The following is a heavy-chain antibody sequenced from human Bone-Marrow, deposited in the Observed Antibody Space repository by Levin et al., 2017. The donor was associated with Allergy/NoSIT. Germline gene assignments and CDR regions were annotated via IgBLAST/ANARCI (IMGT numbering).Heavy chain of an antibody. J-gene: IGHJ4*02. CDR3: ARAHLPAAMVKTLDY. CDR1: GFTFSSYA. V-gene: IGHV3-30-3*01. Sequence: GESLKISCAASGFTFSSYAMHWVRQAPGKGLEWVAVISYDGSNKYYADSVKGRFTISRDNSKNTLYLQMNSLRAEDTAVYYCARAHLPAAMVKTLDYWGQGTLVTVSS. CDR2: ISYDGSNK. D-gene: IGHD5-18*01.